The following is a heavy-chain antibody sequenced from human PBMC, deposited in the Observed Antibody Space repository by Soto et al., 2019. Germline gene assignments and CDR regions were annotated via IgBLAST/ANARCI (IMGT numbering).Heavy chain of an antibody. CDR1: GGSFSGYY. D-gene: IGHD3-10*01. CDR3: ARRRSYHGSGSPHNWFDP. J-gene: IGHJ5*02. Sequence: ASETLSLTCSVYGGSFSGYYWSWIRQPPGKGLEWIGEINHSGSTNYNPSLKSRVTISVDTSKNQFSLKLSSVTAADTAVYYCARRRSYHGSGSPHNWFDPWGQGNLVT. V-gene: IGHV4-34*01. CDR2: INHSGST.